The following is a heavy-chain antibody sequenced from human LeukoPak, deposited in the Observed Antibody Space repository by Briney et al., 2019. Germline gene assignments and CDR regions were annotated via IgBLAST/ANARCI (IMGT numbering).Heavy chain of an antibody. V-gene: IGHV3-30*02. CDR1: GFTFSNYG. D-gene: IGHD2-2*02. CDR3: AREPPASAIPDDY. Sequence: GGSLRLSCAASGFTFSNYGIHWVRQAPGKGLEWVTFMQYDGSDKFYADSVKGRFTISRDNSKNTVYLQMNSLRTEDTAVYFCAREPPASAIPDDYWGQGTLVTVSS. J-gene: IGHJ4*02. CDR2: MQYDGSDK.